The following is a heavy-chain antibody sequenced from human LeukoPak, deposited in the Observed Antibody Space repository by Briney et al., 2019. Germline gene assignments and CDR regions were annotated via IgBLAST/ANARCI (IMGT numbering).Heavy chain of an antibody. Sequence: GGSLRLSCAASGFILSNYAIHWVRQAPGKGLEYVSVISSNGGSTYYANSVKGRFTISRDNSKNTLYLQMGSLRAEDMAVYYCARARLVVTGMDVWGKGTTVTVSS. CDR1: GFILSNYA. V-gene: IGHV3-64*01. CDR2: ISSNGGST. J-gene: IGHJ6*03. D-gene: IGHD3-22*01. CDR3: ARARLVVTGMDV.